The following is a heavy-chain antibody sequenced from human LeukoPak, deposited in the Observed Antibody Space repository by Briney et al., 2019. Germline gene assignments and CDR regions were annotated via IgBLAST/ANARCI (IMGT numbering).Heavy chain of an antibody. CDR3: ARKFAGRWLQFVDY. Sequence: ASVKVSCKASGYTFTGYYMHLVRQAPGQGLEWMGWINPNSGGTNYAQKFQGRVTMTRDTSISTAYMELSRLRSDDTAVYYCARKFAGRWLQFVDYWGQGTLVTVSS. CDR1: GYTFTGYY. D-gene: IGHD5-24*01. J-gene: IGHJ4*02. CDR2: INPNSGGT. V-gene: IGHV1-2*02.